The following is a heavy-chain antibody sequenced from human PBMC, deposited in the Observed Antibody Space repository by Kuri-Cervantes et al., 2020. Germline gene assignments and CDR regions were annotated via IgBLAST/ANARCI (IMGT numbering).Heavy chain of an antibody. CDR2: IYYSGST. J-gene: IGHJ5*02. CDR1: GGSISSYY. CDR3: ARDKSGAAAVLLDP. Sequence: SETLSLTCTVSGGSISSYYWSWIRQPPGKGLEWIGYIYYSGSTNYNPSLKSRVTISVDTSKNQFSLQLNSVTPEDTAVYYCARDKSGAAAVLLDPWGQGTLVTVSS. D-gene: IGHD6-13*01. V-gene: IGHV4-59*12.